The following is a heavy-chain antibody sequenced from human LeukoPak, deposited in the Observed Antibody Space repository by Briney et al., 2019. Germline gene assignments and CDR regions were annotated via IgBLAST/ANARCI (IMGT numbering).Heavy chain of an antibody. CDR2: INPNSGGT. V-gene: IGHV1-2*02. Sequence: ASVKVSCKASGYTFTGYYMHWVRQAPGQGLEWMGWINPNSGGTNYAQKFQGRVTMTRDTSISTAYMELSRLRSDDTAVYYCARAPGSGGGFDYWGQGTLVTVSS. D-gene: IGHD3-10*01. J-gene: IGHJ4*02. CDR1: GYTFTGYY. CDR3: ARAPGSGGGFDY.